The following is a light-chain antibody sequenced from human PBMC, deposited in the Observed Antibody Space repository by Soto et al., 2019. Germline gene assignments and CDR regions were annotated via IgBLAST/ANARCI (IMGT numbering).Light chain of an antibody. CDR2: DTS. J-gene: IGKJ4*01. V-gene: IGKV3-11*01. CDR3: QQRSS. CDR1: QTVSSK. Sequence: AFTQSADPRYSSPGARATLSCRASQTVSSKLAWYQHTPGQAPRLLISDTSNRATGIPARFSGSGSGTDFTLPLSSLEPEDFAVYYCQQRSSFGGGTKVDI.